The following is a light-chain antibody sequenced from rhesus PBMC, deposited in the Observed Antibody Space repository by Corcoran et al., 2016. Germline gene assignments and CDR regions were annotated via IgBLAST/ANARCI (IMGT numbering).Light chain of an antibody. Sequence: EIVMTQSPATLSLSPGERATLSCRASQSVINYVAWYQQKPDQAPRLLIYGAPSRATGIPDRFSGSGSGTDFTLIISSLEPEDVGVYYCQQYNNWKTFGQGTKVEIK. CDR1: QSVINY. J-gene: IGKJ1*01. CDR2: GAP. V-gene: IGKV3S9*01. CDR3: QQYNNWKT.